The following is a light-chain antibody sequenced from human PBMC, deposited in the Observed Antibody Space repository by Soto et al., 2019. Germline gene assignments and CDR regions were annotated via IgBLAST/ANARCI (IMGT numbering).Light chain of an antibody. CDR2: DAS. CDR1: QDIGTT. V-gene: IGKV1-33*01. Sequence: DIQMTKYPASLSASVGDRVTITCRASQDIGTTGHWYPQKPMKPPKLLIYDASTLETGVPVRFSGSGTRTTFTFTIGRMQPDDIGTYFCQEYSGLPPFAFGWGTKVEL. CDR3: QEYSGLPPFA. J-gene: IGKJ4*01.